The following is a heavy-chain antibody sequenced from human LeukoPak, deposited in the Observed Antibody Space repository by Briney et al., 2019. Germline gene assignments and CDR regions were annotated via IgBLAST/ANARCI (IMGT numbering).Heavy chain of an antibody. V-gene: IGHV4-59*01. CDR3: ARDIYYGSGSYSRWGSDAFDI. CDR2: IYYSGST. D-gene: IGHD3-10*01. J-gene: IGHJ3*02. CDR1: GGSISSYY. Sequence: SETLSLTCTVSGGSISSYYWSWIRQPPGKGLEWIGYIYYSGSTNYNPSLKSRVTISVDTSKNQFSLKLSSVTAADTAVYYCARDIYYGSGSYSRWGSDAFDIWGQGTMVTVSS.